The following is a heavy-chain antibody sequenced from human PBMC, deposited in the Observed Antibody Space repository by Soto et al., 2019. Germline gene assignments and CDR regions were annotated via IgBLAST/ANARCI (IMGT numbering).Heavy chain of an antibody. D-gene: IGHD6-13*01. CDR1: GGSFSGYC. CDR2: ITHSGST. Sequence: QVQLQQWGAGLLKPSETLSLTCAVYGGSFSGYCWSWIRQPPGKGLEWIGEITHSGSTNYNPSLTSRVTISVDSPKNQFVLTLGSLTAADTVVYFSARGRKGYSSSWYGDWGQGTLVTVSS. V-gene: IGHV4-34*02. CDR3: ARGRKGYSSSWYGD. J-gene: IGHJ4*02.